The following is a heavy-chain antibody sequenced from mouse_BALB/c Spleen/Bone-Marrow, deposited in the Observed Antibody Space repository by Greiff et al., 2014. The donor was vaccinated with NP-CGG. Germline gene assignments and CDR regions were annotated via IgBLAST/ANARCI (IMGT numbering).Heavy chain of an antibody. CDR1: GFTFSNYS. Sequence: EVQLQQSGGGLVKPGGSLKLSCAASGFTFSNYSMSWVRQSPEKRLEWVAEISSGGSYLYYPDTVTGRFTISRDNAKNTLYLEMSSLGSEDTAMYYCSSYAYWGQGTLVTVSA. CDR2: ISSGGSYL. J-gene: IGHJ3*01. V-gene: IGHV5-9-4*01. D-gene: IGHD1-1*01. CDR3: SSYAY.